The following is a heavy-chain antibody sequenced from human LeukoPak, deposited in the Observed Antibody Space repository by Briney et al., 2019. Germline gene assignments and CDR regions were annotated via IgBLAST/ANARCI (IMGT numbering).Heavy chain of an antibody. Sequence: SETLSLTCIVSGGSISSGGHYWGWIRQPPGKGLEWIGSIYYSGSTYYNPSLNSRVTIFIDMSKNQFSLKLSSVTATDTAVYYCATSGPNDAFDIWGQGTMIAVSS. CDR1: GGSISSGGHY. V-gene: IGHV4-39*01. D-gene: IGHD3-10*01. CDR3: ATSGPNDAFDI. J-gene: IGHJ3*02. CDR2: IYYSGST.